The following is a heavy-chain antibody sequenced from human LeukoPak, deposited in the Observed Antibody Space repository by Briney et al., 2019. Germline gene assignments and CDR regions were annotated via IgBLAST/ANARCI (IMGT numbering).Heavy chain of an antibody. Sequence: GASVKVSCKASGYTFTSYGISWVRQAPGQGLEWMGWISAYNGNTNYAQKLQGRVTMTTDTSTSTAYMELSRLRSDDTAVYYCARDRYYGSGSYYTPDYWGQGTLVTVSS. D-gene: IGHD3-10*01. V-gene: IGHV1-18*01. CDR1: GYTFTSYG. CDR3: ARDRYYGSGSYYTPDY. CDR2: ISAYNGNT. J-gene: IGHJ4*02.